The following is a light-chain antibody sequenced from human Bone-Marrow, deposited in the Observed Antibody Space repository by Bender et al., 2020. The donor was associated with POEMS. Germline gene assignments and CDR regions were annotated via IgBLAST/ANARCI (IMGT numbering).Light chain of an antibody. V-gene: IGLV3-21*04. J-gene: IGLJ3*02. CDR3: QVWDSRSDHWV. CDR2: YDS. CDR1: RIGTKS. Sequence: SYVLTQPPSVSVAPGQTAAISCGGDRIGTKSVHWYLQRPGQAPFLVIHYDSDRPSGITERFSGSNSGNMATLTISRVEAGDEADYWCQVWDSRSDHWVFGGGTKLTVL.